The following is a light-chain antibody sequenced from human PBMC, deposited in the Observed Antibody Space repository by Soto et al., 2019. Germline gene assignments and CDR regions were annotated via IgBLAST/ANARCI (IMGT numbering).Light chain of an antibody. Sequence: QSVLTQPASVSGSPGQSITIACTGTSSDVGGYNYVSWYQQHPGKAPKLMIYDVSNRPSGVSNRFSGSKSGNMASLTISGLQAEDEADYYCSSYTSSSTRVVFGGGTQLT. J-gene: IGLJ2*01. CDR2: DVS. CDR3: SSYTSSSTRVV. CDR1: SSDVGGYNY. V-gene: IGLV2-14*01.